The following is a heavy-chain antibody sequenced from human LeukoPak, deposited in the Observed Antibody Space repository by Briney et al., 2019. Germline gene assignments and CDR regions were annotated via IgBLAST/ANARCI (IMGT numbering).Heavy chain of an antibody. J-gene: IGHJ4*02. V-gene: IGHV4-38-2*01. CDR2: IYHSGST. CDR3: ASVDSSGYSYFDY. Sequence: SETLSLTCAASGYSISSGYYWGWIRQPPGKGLEWIGSIYHSGSTYYNPSLKSRVTISVDTSKNQFSLKLSSVTAADTAVYYCASVDSSGYSYFDYWGQGTLVTVSS. CDR1: GYSISSGYY. D-gene: IGHD3-22*01.